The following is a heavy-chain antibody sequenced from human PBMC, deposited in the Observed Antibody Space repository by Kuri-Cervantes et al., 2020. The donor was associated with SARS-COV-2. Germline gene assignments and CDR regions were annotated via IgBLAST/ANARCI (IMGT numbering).Heavy chain of an antibody. J-gene: IGHJ3*02. CDR3: ARSTPLRRLVVISQGGAFDI. CDR1: GYTFTGYY. CDR2: INPNSGGA. Sequence: ASVKVSCKASGYTFTGYYMHWVRQAPGQGLEWMGWINPNSGGANYAQEFQGWVTMTRDTSISTVYMELSRLRSDDTAVYYCARSTPLRRLVVISQGGAFDIWGQGTMVTVSS. D-gene: IGHD3-22*01. V-gene: IGHV1-2*04.